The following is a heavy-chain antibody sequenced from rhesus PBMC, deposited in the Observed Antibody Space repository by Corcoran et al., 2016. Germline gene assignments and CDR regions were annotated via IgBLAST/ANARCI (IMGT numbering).Heavy chain of an antibody. J-gene: IGHJ4*01. Sequence: QVQLQESGPGLVKPSETLSLTCTVSGASISSDWWSWVRKPPGKGLEWIGGINGNTGNSNYTPSLESRVTISEDASKKQFSLKLTAVTAADTAVYHCTREKAASIDYWGQGVLVTASS. V-gene: IGHV4-80*01. CDR1: GASISSDW. D-gene: IGHD6-31*01. CDR2: INGNTGNS. CDR3: TREKAASIDY.